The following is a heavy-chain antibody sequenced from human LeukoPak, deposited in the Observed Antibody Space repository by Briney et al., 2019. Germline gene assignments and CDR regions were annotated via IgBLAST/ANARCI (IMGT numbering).Heavy chain of an antibody. Sequence: ASVKVSCKASGYTFTSYYMHWVRQAPGQGLEWMGIINPSGGSTSYAQKFQGRVTMTRDMSTSTVYMELSSLRSEDTAVYYCARDGYCSRTSCLEWEFDYWGQGTLVTVSS. CDR3: ARDGYCSRTSCLEWEFDY. CDR2: INPSGGST. J-gene: IGHJ4*02. D-gene: IGHD2-2*03. CDR1: GYTFTSYY. V-gene: IGHV1-46*01.